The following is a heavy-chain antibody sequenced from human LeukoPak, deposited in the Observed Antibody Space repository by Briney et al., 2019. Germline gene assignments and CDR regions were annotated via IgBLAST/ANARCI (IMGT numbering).Heavy chain of an antibody. D-gene: IGHD3-16*01. V-gene: IGHV3-23*01. Sequence: PGGSLRLSCAASGFTFSNYAMSWVRQAPGKGLEWVSAISGSGGSTYYAESVKGRFTISRDNSKNTLYLQMNNVRAEDTAVYCCAKVWAYYFDSWGQGTLVTVSS. CDR1: GFTFSNYA. J-gene: IGHJ4*02. CDR2: ISGSGGST. CDR3: AKVWAYYFDS.